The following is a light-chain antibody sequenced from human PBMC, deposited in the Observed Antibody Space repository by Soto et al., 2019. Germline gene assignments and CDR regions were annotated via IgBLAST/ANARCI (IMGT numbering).Light chain of an antibody. V-gene: IGLV2-8*01. CDR3: TSYVGNDIWV. CDR1: SSDVGAYKY. Sequence: QSALTQPPSASGSPGQSVTISCTGTSSDVGAYKYVSWYQQYPGKAPKLMIYEVTKRPSGVPDRFSGSKSGTTASLTVSGLKAEDEADYYCTSYVGNDIWVFGGGTKLTVL. J-gene: IGLJ3*02. CDR2: EVT.